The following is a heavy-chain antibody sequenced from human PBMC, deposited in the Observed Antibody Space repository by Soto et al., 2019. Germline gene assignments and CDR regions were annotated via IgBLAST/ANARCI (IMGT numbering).Heavy chain of an antibody. CDR3: ARDRPKNYDFWSGYQKGYYYGMDV. Sequence: GGSLRLSCAASGFTFSSYSMNWVPQAPRKGLEWVSSISSSSSYIYYAGSVKGRFTISRDNAKNSLYLQMNSLRAEDTAVYYCARDRPKNYDFWSGYQKGYYYGMDVWGQGTTVTVS. V-gene: IGHV3-21*01. CDR1: GFTFSSYS. CDR2: ISSSSSYI. J-gene: IGHJ6*02. D-gene: IGHD3-3*01.